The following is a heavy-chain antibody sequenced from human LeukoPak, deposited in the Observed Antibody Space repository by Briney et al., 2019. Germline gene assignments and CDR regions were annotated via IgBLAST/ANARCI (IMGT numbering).Heavy chain of an antibody. J-gene: IGHJ4*02. Sequence: RPSETLSLTYTVSGGSISSNSYYWGWIRQPPGKGLEWIGSINYSGNTYYNPSLKSRVTISVDTSKNQFSLKLSSVTAADTALYYCARHIVAVAGNHLDFWGQGTLVTVSS. CDR2: INYSGNT. D-gene: IGHD6-19*01. V-gene: IGHV4-39*01. CDR1: GGSISSNSYY. CDR3: ARHIVAVAGNHLDF.